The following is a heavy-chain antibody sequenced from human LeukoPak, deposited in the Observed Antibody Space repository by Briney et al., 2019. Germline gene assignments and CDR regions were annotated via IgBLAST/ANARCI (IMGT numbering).Heavy chain of an antibody. Sequence: KPGGSLRLSCAASGFTFSSYSMNWVRQAPGKGLEWVSSVSSSSSYIYYADSVKGRFTISRDNAKNSLYLQMNSLRAEDTAVYYCARDDILTGYFNDDFDIWGQGTMVTVSS. V-gene: IGHV3-21*01. CDR3: ARDDILTGYFNDDFDI. D-gene: IGHD3-9*01. CDR1: GFTFSSYS. J-gene: IGHJ3*02. CDR2: VSSSSSYI.